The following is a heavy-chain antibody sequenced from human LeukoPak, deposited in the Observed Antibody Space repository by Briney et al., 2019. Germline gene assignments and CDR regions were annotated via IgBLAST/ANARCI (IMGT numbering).Heavy chain of an antibody. V-gene: IGHV4-34*01. D-gene: IGHD4-23*01. CDR2: INHSGST. CDR1: GGSFSGYY. CDR3: ARVASGGPTPLFDY. Sequence: SETLSLTCAVYGGSFSGYYWSWIRQPPGKGLEWIGEINHSGSTNYNPSLKSRVTISVDTSKNQFSLKLSSVTAADTVVYYCARVASGGPTPLFDYWGQGTLVTVSS. J-gene: IGHJ4*02.